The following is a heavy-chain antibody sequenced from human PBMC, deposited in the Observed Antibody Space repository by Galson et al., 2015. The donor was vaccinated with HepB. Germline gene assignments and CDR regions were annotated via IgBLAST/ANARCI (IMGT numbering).Heavy chain of an antibody. V-gene: IGHV3-7*03. CDR3: TRDQVDNDFWSGYSNRLLDL. D-gene: IGHD3-3*01. CDR2: IKEDGSEK. J-gene: IGHJ4*02. CDR1: GFTFSSYW. Sequence: SLRLSCAASGFTFSSYWMSWVRQAPGKGLEWVANIKEDGSEKYYVESVKGRFTMSRDNAKNSLYLQMNSLRVEDTAVYYCTRDQVDNDFWSGYSNRLLDLWGQGTLVTVSS.